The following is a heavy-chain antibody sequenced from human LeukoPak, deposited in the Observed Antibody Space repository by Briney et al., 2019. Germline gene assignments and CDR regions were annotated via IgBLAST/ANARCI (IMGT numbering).Heavy chain of an antibody. D-gene: IGHD5-12*01. CDR2: IYSGGDT. CDR3: ARDPYSGYKAMVTGYFDY. CDR1: GFTVSGKY. J-gene: IGHJ4*02. Sequence: PGGSLRLSCAASGFTVSGKYMSWVRQAPGKGLECISLIYSGGDTYYPDSVRGRFTISRDNSKNTLYLQMNSLRGEDTAVYYCARDPYSGYKAMVTGYFDYWGQGTLVTVSS. V-gene: IGHV3-53*01.